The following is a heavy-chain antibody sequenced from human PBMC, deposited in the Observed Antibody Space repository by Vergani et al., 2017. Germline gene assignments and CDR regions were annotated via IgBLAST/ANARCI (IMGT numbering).Heavy chain of an antibody. CDR2: ISYDGTQK. CDR3: ATKSCGTPGCQIGYFRE. J-gene: IGHJ1*01. D-gene: IGHD1-1*01. V-gene: IGHV3-30*03. CDR1: GFTSSYYG. Sequence: QVHLVESGGGVVQPGRSLRLSCVVSGFTSSYYGMHLVRQAPGQGLEWVAVISYDGTQKYYADSVKGRFTISGDNSKSTLYLQMNSLRTEDTAVYYCATKSCGTPGCQIGYFREWGQGTLVTVSS.